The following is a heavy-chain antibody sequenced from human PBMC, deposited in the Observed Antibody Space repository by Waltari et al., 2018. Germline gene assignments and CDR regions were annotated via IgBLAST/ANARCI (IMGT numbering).Heavy chain of an antibody. CDR3: AGVHSSSYYYYYGMDV. V-gene: IGHV4-39*07. CDR1: GGSISSSSYY. CDR2: IDYSGGT. Sequence: QLQLQESGPGLVKPSETLSLTCTVSGGSISSSSYYWGWIRQPPGKGLEWIGSIDYSGGTYYNPSLKSRVTISVEQSKNQFALKLSSVTAADTGVYYWAGVHSSSYYYYYGMDVWGQGTTVTVSS. J-gene: IGHJ6*02. D-gene: IGHD6-6*01.